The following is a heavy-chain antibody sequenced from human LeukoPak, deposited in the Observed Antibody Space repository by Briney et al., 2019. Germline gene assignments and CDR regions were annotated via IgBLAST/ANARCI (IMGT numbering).Heavy chain of an antibody. Sequence: GRSLRLSCAASGFTFSSYAMHWVRQAPGKGLEWVAVISYDGSNKYYADSVKGRFTISRDNSKNTLYLQMNSLRAEDTAVHYCARTTYYYDSSGLFDYWGQGTLVTVSS. CDR1: GFTFSSYA. D-gene: IGHD3-22*01. CDR2: ISYDGSNK. V-gene: IGHV3-30-3*01. CDR3: ARTTYYYDSSGLFDY. J-gene: IGHJ4*02.